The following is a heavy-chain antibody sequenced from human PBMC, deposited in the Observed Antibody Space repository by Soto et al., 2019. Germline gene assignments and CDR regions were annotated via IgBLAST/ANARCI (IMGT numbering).Heavy chain of an antibody. CDR1: GYSFTSYW. D-gene: IGHD3-10*01. V-gene: IGHV5-10-1*01. Sequence: GESLKISCKGSGYSFTSYWISWVRQMPGKGLEWMGRIDPSDSYTNYSPSFQGHVTISADKSISTAYLQWSSLKAPDTAMYYCARRRYYGSGCPTPLPHYYYNYGMDVGGKGTTVTVSS. CDR2: IDPSDSYT. CDR3: ARRRYYGSGCPTPLPHYYYNYGMDV. J-gene: IGHJ6*04.